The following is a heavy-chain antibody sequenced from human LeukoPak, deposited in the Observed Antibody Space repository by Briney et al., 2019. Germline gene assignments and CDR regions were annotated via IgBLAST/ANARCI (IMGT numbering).Heavy chain of an antibody. J-gene: IGHJ4*02. Sequence: SETLSLTCTVSGGSISSYYWSWIRQPAGKGLEWIGRIYTSGSTNYNPSLKSRVTMSVDTSENQFSLKLSSVTAADTAVYYCARDSGIAAAGTFPLAYWGQGTLVTVSS. CDR1: GGSISSYY. D-gene: IGHD6-13*01. CDR2: IYTSGST. CDR3: ARDSGIAAAGTFPLAY. V-gene: IGHV4-4*07.